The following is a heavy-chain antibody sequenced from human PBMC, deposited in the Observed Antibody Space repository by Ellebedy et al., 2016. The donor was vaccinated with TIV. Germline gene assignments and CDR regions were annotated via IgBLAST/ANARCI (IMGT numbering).Heavy chain of an antibody. V-gene: IGHV3-30*02. J-gene: IGHJ5*02. CDR3: AKVLFALGEFESPFDP. CDR1: EFTFHSYG. Sequence: GESLKISCAASEFTFHSYGMHWVRQAPGKGLEWVTFIRYDGSDKYYADSVTGRFPVTRDNSKNTLTLQMNSMRLEDTAVYYCAKVLFALGEFESPFDPWGQGTLVIVSS. CDR2: IRYDGSDK. D-gene: IGHD3-16*02.